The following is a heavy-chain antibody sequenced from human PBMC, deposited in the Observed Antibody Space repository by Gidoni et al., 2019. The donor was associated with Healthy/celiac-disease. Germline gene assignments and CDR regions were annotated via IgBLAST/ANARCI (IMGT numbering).Heavy chain of an antibody. V-gene: IGHV1-2*02. J-gene: IGHJ6*02. CDR2: INPNSGGT. Sequence: QVQLVQSGAEVKKPGASVKVSCKASGYTFTGYYMHWVRQAPGQGLEWMGWINPNSGGTNYAQKFQGRVTMTRDTSISTAYMELSRLRSDDTAVYYCARMEGDIVVVVAATTTYGMDVWGQGTTVTVSS. CDR3: ARMEGDIVVVVAATTTYGMDV. D-gene: IGHD2-15*01. CDR1: GYTFTGYY.